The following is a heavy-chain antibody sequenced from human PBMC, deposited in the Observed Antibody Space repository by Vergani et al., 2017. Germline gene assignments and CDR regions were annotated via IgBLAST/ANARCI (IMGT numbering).Heavy chain of an antibody. D-gene: IGHD3-16*01. J-gene: IGHJ5*02. CDR3: ARCFRDWGMIYGGTVENWFDP. CDR2: IYYSGST. Sequence: QVQLQESGPGLVKPSQTLSLTCTVSGGSISSGGYYWSWIRQHPGKGLEWIGYIYYSGSTYYNPSLKSRVTLSIDTTKNQFSLKLKSVTAADTAVYYCARCFRDWGMIYGGTVENWFDPWGQGTLVTVSS. V-gene: IGHV4-31*03. CDR1: GGSISSGGYY.